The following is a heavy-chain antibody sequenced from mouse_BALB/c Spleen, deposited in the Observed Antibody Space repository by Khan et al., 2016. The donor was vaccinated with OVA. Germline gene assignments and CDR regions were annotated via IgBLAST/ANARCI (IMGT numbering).Heavy chain of an antibody. Sequence: EVELVESGGGLVQPGGSRKLSCAASGFTFSNFGMHWFRQAPEKGLEGVAYIRGGSSTIYYADTVKGRFTIFRDNPKNNLFLQMTSLRSEDTAMYYCVRDYYGSSYVAYWGQGTLVTVSA. CDR1: GFTFSNFG. J-gene: IGHJ3*01. CDR2: IRGGSSTI. V-gene: IGHV5-17*02. CDR3: VRDYYGSSYVAY. D-gene: IGHD1-1*01.